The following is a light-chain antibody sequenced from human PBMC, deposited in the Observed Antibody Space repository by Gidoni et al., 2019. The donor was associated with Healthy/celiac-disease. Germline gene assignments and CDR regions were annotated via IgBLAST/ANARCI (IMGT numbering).Light chain of an antibody. J-gene: IGLJ3*02. CDR3: CSYAGSYTWV. V-gene: IGLV2-11*01. CDR2: DVS. Sequence: QSALTQPRSVSGSPGQSVTISCTGTGSDVGGYNYVSWYQQHPGKAPKLMMYDVSKRPSGVPDRFSGSKSGNTASLTISGLQAEDGADYYCCSYAGSYTWVFGGGTKLTVL. CDR1: GSDVGGYNY.